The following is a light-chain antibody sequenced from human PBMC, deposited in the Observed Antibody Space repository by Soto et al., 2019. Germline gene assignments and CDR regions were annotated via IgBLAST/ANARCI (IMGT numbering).Light chain of an antibody. V-gene: IGKV3-20*01. CDR1: QSVSSSY. J-gene: IGKJ4*02. CDR2: GAS. Sequence: IVVALSPGTLSVSTGERATLSCRASQSVSSSYLAWYQKTPGPAPRLLIYGASSRATGIHDRFSGSGSGTEFPLTIRRVEPEVLAVYYCQHDGSSGTFGRGTKVDIK. CDR3: QHDGSSGT.